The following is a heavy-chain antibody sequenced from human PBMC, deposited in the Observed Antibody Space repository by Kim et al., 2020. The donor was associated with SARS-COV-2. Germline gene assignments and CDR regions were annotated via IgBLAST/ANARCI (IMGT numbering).Heavy chain of an antibody. CDR3: ARFIGYYDSSGYLDY. CDR1: GYTFTSYG. Sequence: ASVKVSCKASGYTFTSYGISWVRQAPGQGLEWMGWISAYNGNTNYAQKLQGRVTMTTDTSTSTAYMELRSLRSDDTAVYYCARFIGYYDSSGYLDYWGQGTLVTVSS. J-gene: IGHJ4*02. D-gene: IGHD3-22*01. CDR2: ISAYNGNT. V-gene: IGHV1-18*01.